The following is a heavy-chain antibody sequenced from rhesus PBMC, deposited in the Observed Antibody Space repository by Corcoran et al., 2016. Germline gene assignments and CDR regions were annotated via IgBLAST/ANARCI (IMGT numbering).Heavy chain of an antibody. D-gene: IGHD6-25*01. J-gene: IGHJ4*01. CDR3: AKDRAAAGYSYFDY. CDR2: INIGWGSN. CDR1: GFTFSSSW. V-gene: IGHV3S25*01. Sequence: EVQLVESGGGLAKPGGSLRLSCAVSGFTFSSSWMNWVRQAPGKGLDWVSAINIGWGSNYYADSVKGRFTISRDNSKNTLSLQMNSLRAEDTAVYYCAKDRAAAGYSYFDYWGQGVLVTVSS.